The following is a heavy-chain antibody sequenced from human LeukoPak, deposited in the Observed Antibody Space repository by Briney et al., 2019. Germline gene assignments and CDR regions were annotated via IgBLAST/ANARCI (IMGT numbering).Heavy chain of an antibody. J-gene: IGHJ4*02. CDR2: IYYSGST. CDR1: GGSISSSSYY. Sequence: PSETLSLTCTVSGGSISSSSYYWGWIRQPPGKGLEWIGSIYYSGSTYYNPSLKSRVTISVDTSKNQFSLKLSSVTAADTAVYYCASGLLRSPRGYFDYWGQGTLVTVSS. V-gene: IGHV4-39*07. CDR3: ASGLLRSPRGYFDY. D-gene: IGHD4-17*01.